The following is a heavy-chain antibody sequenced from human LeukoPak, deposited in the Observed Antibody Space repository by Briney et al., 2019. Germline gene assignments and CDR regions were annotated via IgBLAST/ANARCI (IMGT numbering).Heavy chain of an antibody. D-gene: IGHD3-10*01. CDR2: IYYSGSS. CDR1: GGSIRSYY. Sequence: PSGTLSLTCTVSGGSIRSYYWSWIRQPPGKGLEWIGYIYYSGSSNYNPSLKSRVTISVDTSKNQFSLKLSSVTAADTAVYYCARLRELWLDFDYWGQGTLVTVSS. V-gene: IGHV4-59*08. J-gene: IGHJ4*02. CDR3: ARLRELWLDFDY.